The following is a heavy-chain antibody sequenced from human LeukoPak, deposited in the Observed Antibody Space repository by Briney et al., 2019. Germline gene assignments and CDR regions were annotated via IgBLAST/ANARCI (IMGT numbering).Heavy chain of an antibody. Sequence: PGGSLKLSCAASGFDFSGFYVHWVRQASGRGLEWVGLIRNKPNSYTTVYAASVKGRFTISRDDSKNTAYLQMNSLKAEYTAVSYCTRQECSGGSCSYVDFWGQGTLVTVSS. CDR1: GFDFSGFY. J-gene: IGHJ4*02. V-gene: IGHV3-73*01. D-gene: IGHD2-15*01. CDR3: TRQECSGGSCSYVDF. CDR2: IRNKPNSYTT.